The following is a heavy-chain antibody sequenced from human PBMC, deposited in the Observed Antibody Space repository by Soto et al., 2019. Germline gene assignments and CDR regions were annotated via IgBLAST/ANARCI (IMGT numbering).Heavy chain of an antibody. J-gene: IGHJ5*02. CDR1: GGTFSSYA. CDR2: IIPIFGTA. D-gene: IGHD3-3*01. CDR3: AITKRITIFGVVIGPSWFDP. Sequence: QVQLVQSGAEVKKPGSSVKVSCKASGGTFSSYAISWVRQAPGQGLEWMGGIIPIFGTANYAQKFQGRVTITPDESTSTAYMELSSLRSEDTAVYYCAITKRITIFGVVIGPSWFDPWGQGTLVTVSS. V-gene: IGHV1-69*01.